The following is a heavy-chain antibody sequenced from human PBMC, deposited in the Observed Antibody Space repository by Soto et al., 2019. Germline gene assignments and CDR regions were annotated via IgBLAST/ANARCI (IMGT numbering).Heavy chain of an antibody. CDR3: AKVRRFGELRSLY. Sequence: EVQLLESGGGLVQPGGSLRLSCAASGFTFSSYVVSWVRQAPGKGLEWVSAIGVSGDTTYYADSVKGRFTISRDNSKNTLYLQMGSLRAEETAVYYCAKVRRFGELRSLYWGQGTLVTVSS. D-gene: IGHD3-10*01. CDR2: IGVSGDTT. J-gene: IGHJ4*02. V-gene: IGHV3-23*01. CDR1: GFTFSSYV.